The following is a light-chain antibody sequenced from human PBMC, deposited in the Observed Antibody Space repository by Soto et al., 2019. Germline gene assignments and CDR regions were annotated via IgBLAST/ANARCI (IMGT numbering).Light chain of an antibody. CDR2: EVS. CDR3: TSYTRSSTWV. Sequence: QSVLTQPASVSGSPGQSITISCTGTISDVGDYKYVSWYQQHPGKAPKLIIYEVSNRPSGVSSRFSGSKSGNTASLTISGLQAEDEADYYCTSYTRSSTWVFGGGTKVTVL. V-gene: IGLV2-14*01. CDR1: ISDVGDYKY. J-gene: IGLJ3*02.